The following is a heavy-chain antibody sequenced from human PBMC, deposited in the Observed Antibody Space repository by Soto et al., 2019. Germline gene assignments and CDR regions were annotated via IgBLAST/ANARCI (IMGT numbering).Heavy chain of an antibody. Sequence: SVKVSCKASGGTFSIYAISWLQQAPGQGHEWMGGFIPIFGTANYAQKFQGRVTITADESTSTAYMELSSLKSEDTAVYYCAREAESVGAQPGGDYWGQGTLVTVSS. V-gene: IGHV1-69*13. CDR2: FIPIFGTA. D-gene: IGHD1-26*01. J-gene: IGHJ4*02. CDR1: GGTFSIYA. CDR3: AREAESVGAQPGGDY.